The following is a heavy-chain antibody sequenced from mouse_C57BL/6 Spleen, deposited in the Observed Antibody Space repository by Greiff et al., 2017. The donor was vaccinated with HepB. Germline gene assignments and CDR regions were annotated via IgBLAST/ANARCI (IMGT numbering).Heavy chain of an antibody. V-gene: IGHV1-52*01. CDR3: ARVRAYGNYVDYAMDY. J-gene: IGHJ4*01. D-gene: IGHD2-1*01. Sequence: QVQLQQPGAELVRPGSSVKLSCKASGYTFTSYWMHWVKQRPIQGLEWIGNIDPSDSETHYNQKFKDKATLTIDKSSSTAYMQLSSLTSEDSAVYYCARVRAYGNYVDYAMDYWGQGTSVTVSS. CDR2: IDPSDSET. CDR1: GYTFTSYW.